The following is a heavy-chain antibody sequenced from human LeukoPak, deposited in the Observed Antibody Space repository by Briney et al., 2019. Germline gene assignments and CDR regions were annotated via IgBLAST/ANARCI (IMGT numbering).Heavy chain of an antibody. D-gene: IGHD2-2*01. CDR2: IKEDGSDK. Sequence: GGSLRLSCAVSGFTFSRYWMTWVRQAPGKGLEWVASIKEDGSDKYYVDSVEGRFTISRDNSKNTLYLQMNSLRAEDRAVYYCAKDDPAPFDYWGQGTLVTVSS. V-gene: IGHV3-7*01. J-gene: IGHJ4*02. CDR3: AKDDPAPFDY. CDR1: GFTFSRYW.